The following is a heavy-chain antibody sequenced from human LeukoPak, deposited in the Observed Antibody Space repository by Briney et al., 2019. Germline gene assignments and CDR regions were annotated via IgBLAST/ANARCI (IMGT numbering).Heavy chain of an antibody. CDR2: IWYDGSNQ. J-gene: IGHJ4*02. V-gene: IGHV3-30*02. D-gene: IGHD1-1*01. Sequence: GGSLRLSCATSGFIFNSYGMHWVRQAPGKGLEWVAFIWYDGSNQYYADSVKGRFTISRDNSKNTLYLQMNSLRAEDTAVYYCAKDRVLYWNHDNCFDYWGQGTLVTVSS. CDR3: AKDRVLYWNHDNCFDY. CDR1: GFIFNSYG.